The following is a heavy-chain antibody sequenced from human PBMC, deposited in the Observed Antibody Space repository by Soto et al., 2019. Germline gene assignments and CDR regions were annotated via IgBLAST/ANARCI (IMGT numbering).Heavy chain of an antibody. Sequence: QVQLVQSGAEVKKPGSSVKVSCKASGGTFSSYAISWVRQAPGQGLAWMGGIIPIFGTANYAQKFQGRVTITADKCTSTAYMELSSLRSEDTAVYYCARGGAEYCSGGSCQPDYWGQGTLVTVSS. J-gene: IGHJ4*02. CDR3: ARGGAEYCSGGSCQPDY. D-gene: IGHD2-15*01. CDR1: GGTFSSYA. CDR2: IIPIFGTA. V-gene: IGHV1-69*06.